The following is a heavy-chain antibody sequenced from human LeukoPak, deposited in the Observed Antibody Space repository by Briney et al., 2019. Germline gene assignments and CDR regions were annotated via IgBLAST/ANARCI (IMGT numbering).Heavy chain of an antibody. CDR3: ARIPHCSSTSCYGVGEDY. CDR2: IYYSGST. Sequence: PSETLSLTCSVSGGAIHSGRHYWSWIRQHPGKGLEWIGYIYYSGSTYYNPSLKSRVTISVDTSKNRFSLKLSSVTAADTAVYYCARIPHCSSTSCYGVGEDYWGQGTLVTVSS. CDR1: GGAIHSGRHY. J-gene: IGHJ4*02. D-gene: IGHD2-2*01. V-gene: IGHV4-31*03.